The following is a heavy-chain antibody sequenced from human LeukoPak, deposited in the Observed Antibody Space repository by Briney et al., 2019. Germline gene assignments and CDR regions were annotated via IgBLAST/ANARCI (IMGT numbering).Heavy chain of an antibody. D-gene: IGHD3-10*01. CDR3: AKDQVRQDPYGSGSYWFSYYYYGMDV. CDR1: GFTFSSYA. V-gene: IGHV3-23*01. CDR2: ISGSGGST. Sequence: GGSLRLSCAASGFTFSSYAMSWVRQAPGKGLEWVSAISGSGGSTYYADSVKGRFTISRDNSKNTLYLQMNSLRAEDTAVYYCAKDQVRQDPYGSGSYWFSYYYYGMDVWGQGTTVTVSS. J-gene: IGHJ6*02.